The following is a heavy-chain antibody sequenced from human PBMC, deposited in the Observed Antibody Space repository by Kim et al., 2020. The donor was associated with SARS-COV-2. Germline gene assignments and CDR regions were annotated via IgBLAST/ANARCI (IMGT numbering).Heavy chain of an antibody. CDR3: ARGSTMVRGVRWFDP. J-gene: IGHJ5*02. V-gene: IGHV4-34*01. D-gene: IGHD3-10*01. Sequence: PSLKSRVTRSVDTSKNQFSLKLSSVTAADTAVYYCARGSTMVRGVRWFDPWGQGTLVTVSS.